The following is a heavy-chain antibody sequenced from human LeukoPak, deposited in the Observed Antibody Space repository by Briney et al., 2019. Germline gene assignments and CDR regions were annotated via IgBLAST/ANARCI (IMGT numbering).Heavy chain of an antibody. CDR3: ARQFGDGPKYYFDY. D-gene: IGHD3-3*01. Sequence: ASVKVSCKASGYTFTGHYMHWVRQAPGQGLEWMGWINPNSGAATFAQNFQGRVTVTRDTSISTAYIVLSRLRSDDTAVYYCARQFGDGPKYYFDYWGQGTLVTVSS. CDR2: INPNSGAA. V-gene: IGHV1-2*02. J-gene: IGHJ4*02. CDR1: GYTFTGHY.